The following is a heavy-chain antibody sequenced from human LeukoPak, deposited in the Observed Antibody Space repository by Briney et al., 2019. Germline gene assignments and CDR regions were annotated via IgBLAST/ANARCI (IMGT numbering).Heavy chain of an antibody. CDR2: INARGDT. V-gene: IGHV4-34*01. CDR1: GFTFSSYE. J-gene: IGHJ5*02. Sequence: GSLRLSCAASGFTFSSYEMNWVRQAPGKGLEWVGEINARGDTNFNPSLKSRVTISVDTSKSQFSLTLTSMIAADTAVYYCARGQVPAARGYNWFDPWGQGTLVTVSS. D-gene: IGHD2-2*01. CDR3: ARGQVPAARGYNWFDP.